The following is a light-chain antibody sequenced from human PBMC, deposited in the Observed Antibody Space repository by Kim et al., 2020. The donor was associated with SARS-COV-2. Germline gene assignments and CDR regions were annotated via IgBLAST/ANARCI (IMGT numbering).Light chain of an antibody. V-gene: IGLV2-23*01. Sequence: GQSIPISCTGTRSDVGSYNLVSWYQQHPGKAPKLMIYEGSKRPSGVSNRFSGSKSGNTASLTISGLQAEDEADYYCCSYAGSSTWVFGGGTQLTVL. CDR2: EGS. J-gene: IGLJ3*02. CDR1: RSDVGSYNL. CDR3: CSYAGSSTWV.